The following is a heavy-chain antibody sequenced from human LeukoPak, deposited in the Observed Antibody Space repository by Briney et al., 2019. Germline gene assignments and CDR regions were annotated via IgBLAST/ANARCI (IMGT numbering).Heavy chain of an antibody. J-gene: IGHJ4*02. CDR3: ARGQTGAADY. V-gene: IGHV3-30-3*01. D-gene: IGHD7-27*01. Sequence: GGSLRLSCAASGFTFRNYAIYWVRQAPGKGLEWVTVISDDGTLKYYTDSVKGRFTISRDDSKNTLYLQMNSLRGEDTAIYYCARGQTGAADYWGQGTLVTVSS. CDR1: GFTFRNYA. CDR2: ISDDGTLK.